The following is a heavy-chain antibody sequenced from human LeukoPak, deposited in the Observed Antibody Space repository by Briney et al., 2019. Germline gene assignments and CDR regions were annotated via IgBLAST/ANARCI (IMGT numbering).Heavy chain of an antibody. V-gene: IGHV4-61*02. Sequence: SQTLSLTCTVSGGSISSGSYYWSWIRQPAGKGLEWIGRIYTSGSTNYNPSLKSRVTISVDTSKNQFSLKLSSVTAADTAVYYCARSRRVVPAAMSEVYFDYWGQGTLVTVSS. D-gene: IGHD2-2*01. J-gene: IGHJ4*02. CDR1: GGSISSGSYY. CDR2: IYTSGST. CDR3: ARSRRVVPAAMSEVYFDY.